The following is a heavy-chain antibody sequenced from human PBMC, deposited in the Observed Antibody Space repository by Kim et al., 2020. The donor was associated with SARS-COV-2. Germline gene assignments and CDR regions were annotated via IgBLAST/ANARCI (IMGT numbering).Heavy chain of an antibody. V-gene: IGHV1-8*01. CDR3: ARPPWFKQGYGMDV. Sequence: ASVKVSCKASGYTFTSYDINWVRQATGQGLEWMGWMNPNSGNTGYAQKFQGRVTMTRNTSISTAYMELSSLRSEDTAVYYCARPPWFKQGYGMDVWGQGTTVTVSS. CDR2: MNPNSGNT. J-gene: IGHJ6*02. D-gene: IGHD3-10*01. CDR1: GYTFTSYD.